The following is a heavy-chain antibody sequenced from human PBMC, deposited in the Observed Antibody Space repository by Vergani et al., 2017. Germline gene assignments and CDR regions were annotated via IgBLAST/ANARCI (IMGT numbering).Heavy chain of an antibody. Sequence: QITLRESGPTLVKPTQTLTLTCTFSGFSLTTGGEGVGWIRQPPGRALEWLAFVYWNDDERYSPSLKSRVTITKDTSKNEVILTMTNMDPVDIATYYCARSSNWGSTGFDYWGQGTLVTVSS. J-gene: IGHJ4*02. D-gene: IGHD7-27*01. V-gene: IGHV2-5*01. CDR2: VYWNDDE. CDR1: GFSLTTGGEG. CDR3: ARSSNWGSTGFDY.